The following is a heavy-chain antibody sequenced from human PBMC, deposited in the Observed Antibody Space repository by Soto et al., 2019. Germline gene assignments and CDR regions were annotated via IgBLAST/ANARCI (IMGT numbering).Heavy chain of an antibody. D-gene: IGHD3-10*01. Sequence: QVQLQESGPGLVKPSQTLSLTCTVSGGSISSGGYYWSWIRQHPGKGLEWIGYIYYSGSTYYNPSLKSRVTISVDTSKNQFSLKLSSVTAADTAVYYCAREGSATPADWYFDLWGRGTLVTVSS. CDR2: IYYSGST. CDR1: GGSISSGGYY. V-gene: IGHV4-31*03. J-gene: IGHJ2*01. CDR3: AREGSATPADWYFDL.